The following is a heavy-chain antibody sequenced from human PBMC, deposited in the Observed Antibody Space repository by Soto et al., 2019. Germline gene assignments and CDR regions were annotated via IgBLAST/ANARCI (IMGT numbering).Heavy chain of an antibody. CDR1: GFTVSTNY. V-gene: IGHV3-53*01. CDR3: ARYRFYGGSLYLWFDL. CDR2: IYTGGST. Sequence: EVQLVESGGGLIQPGGSLRLSCAASGFTVSTNYMNWVRQAPGKGLEWVSVIYTGGSTSYEDSVKRRFSIYRDPSKNTLYLQVNSLSAEETAVYSCARYRFYGGSLYLWFDLWGRGTLVTVSS. D-gene: IGHD2-15*01. J-gene: IGHJ2*01.